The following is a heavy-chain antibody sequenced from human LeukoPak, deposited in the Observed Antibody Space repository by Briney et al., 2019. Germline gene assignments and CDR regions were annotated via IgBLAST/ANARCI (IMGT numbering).Heavy chain of an antibody. CDR1: GYTFTSYG. V-gene: IGHV1-18*01. Sequence: ASVKVSFKASGYTFTSYGISWVRQAPGQGLEWMGWISAYNGNTNYAQKLQGRVTMTTDTSTSTAYMELRSLRSDDTAVYYCARIVNPSDYYGSGSYSYWGQGTLVTVSS. CDR2: ISAYNGNT. CDR3: ARIVNPSDYYGSGSYSY. D-gene: IGHD3-10*01. J-gene: IGHJ4*02.